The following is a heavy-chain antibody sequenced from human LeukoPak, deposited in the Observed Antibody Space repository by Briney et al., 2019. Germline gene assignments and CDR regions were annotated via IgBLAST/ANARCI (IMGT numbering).Heavy chain of an antibody. V-gene: IGHV3-23*01. D-gene: IGHD1-26*01. CDR1: GLRFSGSP. J-gene: IGHJ6*01. Sequence: GGSLRLSCTASGLRFSGSPMHWVRRTPGKGLEWVSGISGSGDNTLYADSVKGRFTISRDNSKNTLYLEMNSLRAEDTAIYYCAKMKGHPLPKYYMDVWGQGTTVTVSS. CDR2: ISGSGDNT. CDR3: AKMKGHPLPKYYMDV.